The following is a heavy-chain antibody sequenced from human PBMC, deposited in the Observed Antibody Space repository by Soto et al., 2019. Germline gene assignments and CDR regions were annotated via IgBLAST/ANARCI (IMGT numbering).Heavy chain of an antibody. CDR1: GYIFSSFY. CDR2: IKPSGGSR. Sequence: ASVKVSCKAPGYIFSSFYIHWVRQAPGQGLEWMGIIKPSGGSRSYAQKFLGRVTLTRDTSTNTVYMELSSLRSEDTAMYFCASDSNSWVFDNWGQGTLVTVSS. V-gene: IGHV1-46*03. J-gene: IGHJ4*02. CDR3: ASDSNSWVFDN. D-gene: IGHD6-13*01.